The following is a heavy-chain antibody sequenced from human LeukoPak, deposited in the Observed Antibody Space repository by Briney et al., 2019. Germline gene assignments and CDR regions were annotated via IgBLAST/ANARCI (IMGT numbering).Heavy chain of an antibody. J-gene: IGHJ4*02. V-gene: IGHV4-34*01. Sequence: PSETLSLTCAVYGGSCDDYYCSWLRQPPGKGLEWIGEIHPSGIFYYNSSLLSRVTISIDTSKSQFSLRLTSVTAADTAFYYCARGRDRSKAGDHWGQGSLVSVSS. CDR2: IHPSGIF. CDR1: GGSCDDYY. D-gene: IGHD5-24*01. CDR3: ARGRDRSKAGDH.